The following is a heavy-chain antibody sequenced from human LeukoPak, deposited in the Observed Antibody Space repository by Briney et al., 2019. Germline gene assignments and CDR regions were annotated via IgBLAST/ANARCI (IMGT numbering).Heavy chain of an antibody. D-gene: IGHD4-17*01. CDR3: AYSDHFDT. CDR2: GDSDGSHS. V-gene: IGHV3-74*03. J-gene: IGHJ4*02. CDR1: GFTLGNYW. Sequence: GGSLRLSCAASGFTLGNYWMHWVRQAPGKGLVWVSRGDSDGSHSTYADSVKGRFTISRDNAKNTLYLQMNRLTGEDTAVYYCAYSDHFDTWGQGTLVTVSS.